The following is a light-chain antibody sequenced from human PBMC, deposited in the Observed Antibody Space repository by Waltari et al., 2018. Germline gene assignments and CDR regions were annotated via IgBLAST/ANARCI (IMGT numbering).Light chain of an antibody. Sequence: QSALTQPASVSGSPGPSINISCTGASGGIGSYYYVSCYQQHPGNAPKLVIFDVNNRPSGVSNRFSASVSGNTASLTISGLQAEDEADYYCSSYTKDTRIFGGGTKLTVL. V-gene: IGLV2-14*03. CDR3: SSYTKDTRI. CDR1: SGGIGSYYY. J-gene: IGLJ2*01. CDR2: DVN.